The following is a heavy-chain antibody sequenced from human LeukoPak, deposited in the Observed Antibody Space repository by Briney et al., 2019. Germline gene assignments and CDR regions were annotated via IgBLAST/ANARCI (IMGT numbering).Heavy chain of an antibody. J-gene: IGHJ4*02. V-gene: IGHV3-23*01. Sequence: GGSLRLSCVASGFIFSSYAMTWVRQAPGKGLEWASRISSSGATTYYADSVKGRFTISRDNSKNTLYLQMNNLRGEDTAVYYCAKRGGSYGPFDYWGQGTLVTVSS. CDR3: AKRGGSYGPFDY. CDR2: ISSSGATT. D-gene: IGHD1-26*01. CDR1: GFIFSSYA.